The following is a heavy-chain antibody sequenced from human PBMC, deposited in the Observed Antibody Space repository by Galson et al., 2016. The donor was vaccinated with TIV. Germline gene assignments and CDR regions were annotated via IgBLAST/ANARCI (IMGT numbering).Heavy chain of an antibody. D-gene: IGHD1-1*01. Sequence: SLRLSCAASGLTVSTNYMSWVRQAPGKGLEWVSIVYSDGTTYYADSVKGRFTISRDNSKNTLYLQLNSLRAEYTAVYYCATTTPAEIQLGYYFYYWGQGTLVTVSS. CDR1: GLTVSTNY. CDR3: ATTTPAEIQLGYYFYY. V-gene: IGHV3-53*01. J-gene: IGHJ4*02. CDR2: VYSDGTT.